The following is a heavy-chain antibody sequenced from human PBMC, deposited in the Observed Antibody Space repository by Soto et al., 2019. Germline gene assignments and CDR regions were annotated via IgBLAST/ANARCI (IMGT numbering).Heavy chain of an antibody. CDR2: RYYSGNT. CDR1: AVSITSVSYY. D-gene: IGHD3-22*01. CDR3: ARGGYDTSGQTFIGWGPDC. J-gene: IGHJ4*02. Sequence: HVQLQESGPGPVTPSQTLSPSGTFSAVSITSVSYYWTGFRQSPGKGLEGIGYRYYSGNTYYNPSLNSRATISVDTSKNQFFLKLTSVTAADTAVYYCARGGYDTSGQTFIGWGPDCWGQGTLVTVSS. V-gene: IGHV4-30-4*01.